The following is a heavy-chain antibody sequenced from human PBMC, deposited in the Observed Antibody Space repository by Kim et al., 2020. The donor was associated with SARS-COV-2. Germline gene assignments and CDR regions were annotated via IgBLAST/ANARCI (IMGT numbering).Heavy chain of an antibody. CDR2: IYSGGNT. J-gene: IGHJ4*02. Sequence: GGSLRLSCAASGFTVSSNYMNWVRQAPGKGLEWVSIIYSGGNTYYADSVKGRFTISRDNSKNTLYLQMNSLRAEDTAVYYCARDMDYWGQGTLVTVSS. CDR1: GFTVSSNY. CDR3: ARDMDY. V-gene: IGHV3-66*01.